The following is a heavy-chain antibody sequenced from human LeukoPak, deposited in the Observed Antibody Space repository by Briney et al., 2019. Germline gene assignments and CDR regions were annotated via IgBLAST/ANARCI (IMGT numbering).Heavy chain of an antibody. J-gene: IGHJ6*02. CDR1: GGTFSSYA. CDR3: ASLYYYGSGSYYGMDV. CDR2: IIPILGIA. Sequence: SVKVSCKASGGTFSSYAISWVRQAPGQGLEWMGRIIPILGIANHAQKFQGRVTITADKSTSTAYMELSSLRSEDTAVYYCASLYYYGSGSYYGMDVWGQGTTVTVSS. V-gene: IGHV1-69*04. D-gene: IGHD3-10*01.